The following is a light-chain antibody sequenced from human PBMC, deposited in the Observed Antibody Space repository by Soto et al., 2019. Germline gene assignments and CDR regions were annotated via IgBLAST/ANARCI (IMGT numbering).Light chain of an antibody. CDR3: QHYNSYSEA. CDR1: QTISSW. V-gene: IGKV1-5*03. J-gene: IGKJ1*01. Sequence: DIQMTQSPSTLSGSVGDRVTITFRAGQTISSWLAWYQQKPGKAPKLLIYKASTLKSGVPSRFSGSGSGTEFTLTISSLQPEDFATYYCQHYNSYSEAFGQGTKVDIK. CDR2: KAS.